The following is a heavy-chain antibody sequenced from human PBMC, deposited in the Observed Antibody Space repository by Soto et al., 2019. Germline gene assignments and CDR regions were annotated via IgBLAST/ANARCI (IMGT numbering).Heavy chain of an antibody. J-gene: IGHJ6*02. V-gene: IGHV1-18*01. CDR3: AKDYQGGGFASYGMGV. D-gene: IGHD2-2*01. CDR1: GYTFTSYG. Sequence: QVKLVQSGAEVKKPGASVKVSCKASGYTFTSYGISWVRKAPGQGLEWMGWISAYNGNTNYAQKFQGRVTMTTDTSTSTAYMELRSLRSDDTAVYYCAKDYQGGGFASYGMGVWGQGTTVTVSS. CDR2: ISAYNGNT.